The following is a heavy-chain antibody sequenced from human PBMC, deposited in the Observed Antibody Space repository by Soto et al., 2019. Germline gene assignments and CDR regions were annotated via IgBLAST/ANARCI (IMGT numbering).Heavy chain of an antibody. CDR2: VSFTGTT. V-gene: IGHV4-39*01. CDR1: GGSINNNYYY. J-gene: IGHJ4*02. Sequence: PSETLSLTCSVSGGSINNNYYYWGWVRQPPGKGLEWIGSVSFTGTTYYSPSLKSRVTTSIDTSRNQFSLKLTSVTAADTAVYYGACQNLDVPAYFDYWGQGTLVTVSS. CDR3: ACQNLDVPAYFDY. D-gene: IGHD1-1*01.